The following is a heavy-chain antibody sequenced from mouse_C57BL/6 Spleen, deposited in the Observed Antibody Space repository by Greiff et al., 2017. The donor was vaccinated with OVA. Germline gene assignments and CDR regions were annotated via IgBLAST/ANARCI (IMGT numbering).Heavy chain of an antibody. CDR3: ARQIGDGYYVGYYWYFDV. J-gene: IGHJ1*03. CDR2: ISGGGGNT. Sequence: EVQLVESGGGLVKPGGSLKLSCAASGFTFSSYTMSWVRQTPEKRLEWVATISGGGGNTYYPDSVKGRFTISRDNAKNTLYLQMSSLRSEDTALYYCARQIGDGYYVGYYWYFDVWGTGTTVTVSS. V-gene: IGHV5-9*01. CDR1: GFTFSSYT. D-gene: IGHD2-3*01.